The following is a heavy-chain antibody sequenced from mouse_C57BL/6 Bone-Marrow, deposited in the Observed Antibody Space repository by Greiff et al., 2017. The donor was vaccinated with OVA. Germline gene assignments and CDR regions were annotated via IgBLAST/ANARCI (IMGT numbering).Heavy chain of an antibody. CDR1: GYTFTSYT. V-gene: IGHV1-4*01. D-gene: IGHD1-1*01. Sequence: VQLQQSGAELARPGASVKMSCKASGYTFTSYTMHWVKQRPGQGLEWIGYINPSSGYTKYNQKFKDKATLTAAKSSSTAYMQLSSLTSEDSAVYYCARDYYGIRGYWGQGTTLTVSS. CDR3: ARDYYGIRGY. CDR2: INPSSGYT. J-gene: IGHJ2*01.